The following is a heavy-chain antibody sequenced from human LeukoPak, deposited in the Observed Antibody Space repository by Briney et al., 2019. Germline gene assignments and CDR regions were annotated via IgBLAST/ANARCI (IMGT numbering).Heavy chain of an antibody. D-gene: IGHD3-22*01. CDR1: GYTFTSYG. J-gene: IGHJ4*02. V-gene: IGHV1-18*01. CDR3: ARKTYYYDSSGYYTYYFDY. Sequence: ASVKVSCKASGYTFTSYGISWVRQAPGQGLEWMGWISAYNGNTNYAQKLQGRVTMTTDTSTSTAYMELRSLRSDDTAVYYCARKTYYYDSSGYYTYYFDYWGQGTLVTVSS. CDR2: ISAYNGNT.